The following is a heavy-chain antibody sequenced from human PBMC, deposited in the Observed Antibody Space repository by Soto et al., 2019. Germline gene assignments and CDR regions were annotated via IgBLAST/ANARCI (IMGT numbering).Heavy chain of an antibody. CDR2: FRESGGTT. CDR1: GFGFTFSTSA. D-gene: IGHD7-27*01. CDR3: ARDLSWGSNWYYYMDV. J-gene: IGHJ6*03. Sequence: GGSLRLSCAASGFGFTFSTSAMSWVRQAPGKGLEWVSTFRESGGTTHYANSVKGRFTISRDNARNTLYFQMNSLRAEDTAVYYCARDLSWGSNWYYYMDVWGKGTTVTVSS. V-gene: IGHV3-23*01.